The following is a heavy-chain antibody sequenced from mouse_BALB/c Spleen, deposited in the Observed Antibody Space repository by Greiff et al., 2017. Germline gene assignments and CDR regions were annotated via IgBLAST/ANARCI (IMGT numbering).Heavy chain of an antibody. J-gene: IGHJ4*01. CDR2: ILPGSGST. CDR1: GYTFSSYW. D-gene: IGHD2-1*01. V-gene: IGHV1-9*01. Sequence: VQRVESGAELMKPGASVKISCKATGYTFSSYWIEWVKQRPGHGLEWIGEILPGSGSTNYNEKFKGKATFTADTSSNTAYMQLSSLTSEDSAVYYCARFGPYGNYAMDYWGQGTSVTVSS. CDR3: ARFGPYGNYAMDY.